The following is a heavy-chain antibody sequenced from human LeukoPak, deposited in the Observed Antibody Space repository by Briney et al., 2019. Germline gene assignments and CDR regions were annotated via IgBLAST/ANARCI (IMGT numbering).Heavy chain of an antibody. J-gene: IGHJ4*02. CDR1: GFTVSSNY. D-gene: IGHD1-7*01. CDR2: INPNGSKT. V-gene: IGHV3-74*01. CDR3: ARDGPGTTPYDD. Sequence: GGSLRLSCAASGFTVSSNYMNWVRQAPGKGLGWVSHINPNGSKTNYADSVKGRFTISRDNAKNTVYLQMNSLRVEDTAVYYCARDGPGTTPYDDWGQGTLVTVSS.